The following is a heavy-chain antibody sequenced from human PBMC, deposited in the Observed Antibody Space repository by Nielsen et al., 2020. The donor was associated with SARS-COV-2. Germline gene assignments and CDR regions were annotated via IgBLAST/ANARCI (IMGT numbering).Heavy chain of an antibody. CDR3: ARDREPGYNAVDY. CDR1: GFTFSSYE. V-gene: IGHV3-74*03. J-gene: IGHJ4*02. D-gene: IGHD1-14*01. Sequence: GGSLRLSCAASGFTFSSYEMNWVRQAPGQGLVWVSHINPDESKTTYADSVKGRFTISRDNAKNSLYLRMNSLRAEDTAVYYCARDREPGYNAVDYWGQGTLVTVSS. CDR2: INPDESKT.